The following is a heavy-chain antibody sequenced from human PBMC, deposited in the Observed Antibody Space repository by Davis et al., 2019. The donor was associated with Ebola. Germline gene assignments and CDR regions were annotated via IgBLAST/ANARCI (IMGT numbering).Heavy chain of an antibody. CDR1: GFIFSSYA. V-gene: IGHV3-23*01. J-gene: IGHJ5*02. CDR2: ISFRSIT. Sequence: ESLKTSCAASGFIFSSYAMSWVRQAPGERLEWVSFISFRSITYHADSVKGRFTISRYNSKNTLYLQMNSLRAEDTAVYYCAKVHPPTTVTTGWFDPWGQGTLVTVSS. D-gene: IGHD4-17*01. CDR3: AKVHPPTTVTTGWFDP.